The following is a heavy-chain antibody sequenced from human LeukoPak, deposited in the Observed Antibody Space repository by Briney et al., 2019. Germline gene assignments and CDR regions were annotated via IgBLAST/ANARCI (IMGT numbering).Heavy chain of an antibody. V-gene: IGHV6-1*01. CDR3: AREDWGHDAFDI. Sequence: SQTLSLTCAISGDSVSSNSAAWNWIRQSPSRGLEWLGRTYYRSMWYNDYAPSVKSRITINPETSKNEFSLQLNFVTPEDTAVYFCAREDWGHDAFDIWGQGTMVTVSS. CDR1: GDSVSSNSAA. D-gene: IGHD7-27*01. CDR2: TYYRSMWYN. J-gene: IGHJ3*02.